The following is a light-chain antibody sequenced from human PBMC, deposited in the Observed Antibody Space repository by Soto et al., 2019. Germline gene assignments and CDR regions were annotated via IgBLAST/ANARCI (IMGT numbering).Light chain of an antibody. CDR2: AAS. CDR1: QGISSY. Sequence: DLQLTHSPSFLSASVGDRVTITCRASQGISSYLAWFQQKPGKAPKLLVYAASTLQSGVPSRFSGSGSGTEFTLTISSLQPEDFATDYCQQRKDYPLTFGGGTKVESK. J-gene: IGKJ4*01. V-gene: IGKV1-9*01. CDR3: QQRKDYPLT.